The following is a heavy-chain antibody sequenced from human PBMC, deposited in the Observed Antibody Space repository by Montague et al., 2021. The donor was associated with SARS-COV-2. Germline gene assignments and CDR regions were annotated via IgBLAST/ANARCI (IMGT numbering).Heavy chain of an antibody. J-gene: IGHJ4*02. D-gene: IGHD3-10*01. V-gene: IGHV4-59*01. CDR1: GGSISIYY. Sequence: SETLSLTCTVSGGSISIYYWSWIRQPPGKGLECIGYMYYDGSPKYNPSLRGRVTISVDKSKNQCSLKLSSVTAADTAVYYCATDYGSGSYFDYWGQGSLVTVSS. CDR3: ATDYGSGSYFDY. CDR2: MYYDGSP.